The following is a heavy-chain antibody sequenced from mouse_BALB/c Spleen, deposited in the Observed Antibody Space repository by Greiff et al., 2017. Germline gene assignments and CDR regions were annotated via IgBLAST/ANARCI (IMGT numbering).Heavy chain of an antibody. Sequence: VETGGGLVQPGGSLRLSCATSGFTFTDYYMSWVRQPPGKALEWLGFIRNKANGYTTEYSASVKGRFTISRDNSQSILYLQMNTLRAEDSATYYCARGMRDGYYFYAMDYWGQGTSVTVSS. D-gene: IGHD2-3*01. V-gene: IGHV7-3*02. CDR1: GFTFTDYY. CDR2: IRNKANGYTT. J-gene: IGHJ4*01. CDR3: ARGMRDGYYFYAMDY.